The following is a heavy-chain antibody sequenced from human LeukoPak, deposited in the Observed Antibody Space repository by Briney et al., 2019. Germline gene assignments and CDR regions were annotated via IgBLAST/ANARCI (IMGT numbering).Heavy chain of an antibody. Sequence: GGSLRLSCAASGFTFSSYAMHWVRQAPGKGLEWVAVISYDGSNKYYADSVKGRFTISRDNSKNTLYLQMNSLRAEDTAVYYCARPSDIVATEHYFDYWGQGTLVTVSS. CDR2: ISYDGSNK. CDR3: ARPSDIVATEHYFDY. D-gene: IGHD5-12*01. CDR1: GFTFSSYA. J-gene: IGHJ4*02. V-gene: IGHV3-30-3*01.